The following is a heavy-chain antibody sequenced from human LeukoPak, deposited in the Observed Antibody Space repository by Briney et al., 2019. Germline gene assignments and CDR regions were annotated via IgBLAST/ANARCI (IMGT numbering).Heavy chain of an antibody. J-gene: IGHJ5*02. V-gene: IGHV3-23*01. CDR1: GFTFSSYA. D-gene: IGHD3-16*01. Sequence: GGSLRLSCAASGFTFSSYAMSWVRQAPGKGPEWVSAIGGRGGSTYYADSVGGRFTISRDNSKDMVYLQMNSLKVEDTATYYCGKEGGAWGQGTKVTVSS. CDR3: GKEGGA. CDR2: IGGRGGST.